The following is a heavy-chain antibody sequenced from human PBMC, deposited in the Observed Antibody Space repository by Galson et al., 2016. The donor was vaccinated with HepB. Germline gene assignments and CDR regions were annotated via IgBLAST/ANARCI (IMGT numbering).Heavy chain of an antibody. CDR3: ARTLPRAGAFDF. CDR1: GFTFSISS. V-gene: IGHV3-21*01. CDR2: ISTRSSYI. J-gene: IGHJ3*01. Sequence: SLRLSCAASGFTFSISSMNWVRQAPGKGLEWVSSISTRSSYIYYADSVKGRFTISRDNAKNSLYLQMNSLRAEDTAVYYCARTLPRAGAFDFWGQGTMVTVSS.